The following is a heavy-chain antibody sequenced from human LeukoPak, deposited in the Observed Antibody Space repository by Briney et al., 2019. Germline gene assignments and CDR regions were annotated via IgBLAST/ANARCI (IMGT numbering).Heavy chain of an antibody. CDR2: IYHSGST. V-gene: IGHV4-38-2*02. J-gene: IGHJ4*02. CDR1: GYSISSGYY. CDR3: ARDRYYYDSSGYYYIDY. D-gene: IGHD3-22*01. Sequence: PSETLSLTRTVSGYSISSGYYWGWIRQPPGKGLEWIGSIYHSGSTYYNPSLKSRVAISVDTSKNQFSLKLSSVTAADTAVYDCARDRYYYDSSGYYYIDYGGQGTLVTVPS.